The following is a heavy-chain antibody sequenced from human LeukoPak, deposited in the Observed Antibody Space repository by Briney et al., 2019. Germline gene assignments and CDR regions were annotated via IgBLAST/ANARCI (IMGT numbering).Heavy chain of an antibody. CDR2: IYYSGST. CDR3: ASSSWYNYYYYYMDV. V-gene: IGHV4-59*12. D-gene: IGHD6-13*01. CDR1: GGSISSYY. J-gene: IGHJ6*03. Sequence: SETLSLTCTVSGGSISSYYWSWIRQPPGKGLEWIGYIYYSGSTNYNPSLKSRVTISVDTSKNQFSLKLSSVTAADTAVYYCASSSWYNYYYYYMDVWGKGTTVTISS.